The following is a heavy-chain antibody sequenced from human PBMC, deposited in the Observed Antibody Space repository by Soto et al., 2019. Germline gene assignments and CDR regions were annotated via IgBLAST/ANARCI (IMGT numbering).Heavy chain of an antibody. CDR2: ISATGIST. V-gene: IGHV3-23*01. J-gene: IGHJ4*02. D-gene: IGHD6-19*01. Sequence: GSLRLSCAVSGFGFSSYAMCWVRQAPGKGLEWVSAISATGISTYYADSVKGRFTISRDNSKNMMFLQMTSLRAEDTARYFCAKSRISVTSHFDYWGQGALVTVSS. CDR3: AKSRISVTSHFDY. CDR1: GFGFSSYA.